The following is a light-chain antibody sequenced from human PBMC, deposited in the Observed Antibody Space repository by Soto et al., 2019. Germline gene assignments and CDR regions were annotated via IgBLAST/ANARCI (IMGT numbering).Light chain of an antibody. V-gene: IGLV2-14*01. CDR3: SSYTSSNTRYV. CDR1: SSDVGGYNY. CDR2: EVS. J-gene: IGLJ1*01. Sequence: QSALIQPASVSGSPGQSITISCTGTSSDVGGYNYVSWYQQHPGKAPKLMIYEVSNRPSGVSNRFSGSKSANTASLTISGLQAEDEADYFCSSYTSSNTRYVFGTGTKLTVL.